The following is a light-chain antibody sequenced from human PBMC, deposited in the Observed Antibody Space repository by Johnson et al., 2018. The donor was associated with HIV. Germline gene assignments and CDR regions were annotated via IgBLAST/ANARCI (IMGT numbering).Light chain of an antibody. CDR3: GTWVGSLSACV. CDR2: DNN. Sequence: QSVLTQPPSVSAAPGQKVTISCSGSSYNIGNNYVSWYQQLPGTAPKLLIYDNNKRPSGIPDRFSGSKSATSATLGITGLQTGDEADYYCGTWVGSLSACVFGTGTKVTVL. V-gene: IGLV1-51*01. J-gene: IGLJ1*01. CDR1: SYNIGNNY.